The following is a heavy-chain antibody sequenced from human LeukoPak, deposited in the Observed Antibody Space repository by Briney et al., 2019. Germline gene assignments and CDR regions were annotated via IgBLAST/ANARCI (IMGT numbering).Heavy chain of an antibody. CDR2: IHSDGSIT. V-gene: IGHV3-74*01. J-gene: IGHJ4*02. Sequence: GGSLRLSCAASGFTFSSYWMHSVRQAPGKGLVWVSRIHSDGSITSYADSVKGRFTVSRDNAKNTLYLQMNSLRADDTAVYYCAKMAVAGTGYWGQGTLVTVSS. CDR1: GFTFSSYW. CDR3: AKMAVAGTGY. D-gene: IGHD6-19*01.